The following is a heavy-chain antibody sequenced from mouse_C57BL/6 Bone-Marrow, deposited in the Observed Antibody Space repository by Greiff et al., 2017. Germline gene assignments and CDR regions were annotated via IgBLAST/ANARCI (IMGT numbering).Heavy chain of an antibody. J-gene: IGHJ4*01. Sequence: QVQLQQSGAELVKPGASVKISCKASGYAFSSYWMNWVKQRPGKGLEWIGQIYPGDGDTNYNGKFKGKATLTADKSSSTAYMQLSSLTSEDSAVXLCARDRTPCHAMDYWGQGTSVTVSS. CDR3: ARDRTPCHAMDY. V-gene: IGHV1-80*01. CDR1: GYAFSSYW. D-gene: IGHD2-14*01. CDR2: IYPGDGDT.